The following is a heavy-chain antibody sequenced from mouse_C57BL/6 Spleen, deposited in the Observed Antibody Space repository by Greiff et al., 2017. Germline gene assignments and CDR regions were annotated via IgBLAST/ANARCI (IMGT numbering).Heavy chain of an antibody. J-gene: IGHJ4*01. CDR3: ARIAACYEGNAMDY. CDR1: GLSLSTLGMG. D-gene: IGHD2-10*01. V-gene: IGHV8-8*01. Sequence: QVTLKVSGPGTLQPSQILSLTCSFSGLSLSTLGMGVGWIRQPSGQGLEWLAHIWWDDDKYHNPALKSGLTISKDTPKNQVFHKIANVDTADTATYCCARIAACYEGNAMDYWGQGTSVTVSS. CDR2: IWWDDDK.